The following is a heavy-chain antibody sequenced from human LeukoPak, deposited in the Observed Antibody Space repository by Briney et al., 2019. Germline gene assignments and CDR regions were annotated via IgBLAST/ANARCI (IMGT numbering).Heavy chain of an antibody. Sequence: GSLRLSCAASGFTFSSYGMHWVRQAPGKGLEWVAVISYDGSNKYYADSVKGRFTISRDNSKNTLYLQMNSLRAEDTAVYYCAKDSSAAAGLGVYWGQGTLVTVSS. V-gene: IGHV3-30*18. D-gene: IGHD6-13*01. CDR2: ISYDGSNK. CDR3: AKDSSAAAGLGVY. J-gene: IGHJ4*02. CDR1: GFTFSSYG.